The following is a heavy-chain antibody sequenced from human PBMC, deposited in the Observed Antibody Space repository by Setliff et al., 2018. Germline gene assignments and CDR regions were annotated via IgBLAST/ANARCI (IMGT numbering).Heavy chain of an antibody. CDR2: INPHNEGT. CDR1: GYSFIDYY. J-gene: IGHJ4*02. D-gene: IGHD2-2*01. Sequence: ASVKVSCKSSGYSFIDYYIHWVRQAPGQGLGWMGWINPHNEGTTFAQKFQDRVTATTDTSITTAYLKLSGLTSDDTAVYYCSRGRRGSTWTSDSWGQGTLVTVSS. CDR3: SRGRRGSTWTSDS. V-gene: IGHV1-2*02.